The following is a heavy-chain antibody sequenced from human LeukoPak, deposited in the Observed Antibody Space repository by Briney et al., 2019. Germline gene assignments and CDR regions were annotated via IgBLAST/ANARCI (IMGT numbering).Heavy chain of an antibody. CDR3: ARVNRLVVVAATPDFDY. J-gene: IGHJ4*02. D-gene: IGHD2-15*01. CDR2: INHSEST. CDR1: GGSFSGYY. V-gene: IGHV4-34*01. Sequence: PSETLSLTCAVYGGSFSGYYWSWIRQPPGKGLEWVGEINHSESTNYYPSLTSRVTITIDTSMNKIYLKLSSMTAADTAVYYCARVNRLVVVAATPDFDYWGQGTLVTVSS.